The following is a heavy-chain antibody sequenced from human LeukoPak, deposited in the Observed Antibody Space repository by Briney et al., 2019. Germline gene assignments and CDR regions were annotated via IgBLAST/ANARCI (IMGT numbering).Heavy chain of an antibody. CDR2: IIPIFDTP. Sequence: SVKVSCKASGGIFASYAINWVRQAPGQGLEWLGRIIPIFDTPNYAQTFQGRVTISADKSTRTVYMELSSLRSEDTALYYCAKGSRLREAGSYRFWGQGTLVTVSS. CDR3: AKGSRLREAGSYRF. D-gene: IGHD5-18*01. V-gene: IGHV1-69*06. J-gene: IGHJ4*02. CDR1: GGIFASYA.